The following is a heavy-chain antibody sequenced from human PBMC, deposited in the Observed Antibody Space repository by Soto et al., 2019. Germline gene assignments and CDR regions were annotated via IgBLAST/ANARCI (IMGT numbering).Heavy chain of an antibody. CDR2: IFPGDSDT. CDR3: AAGYTTGPDAFDI. Sequence: GESLKISCKGSGYNFANYWIGWVRQMPGKGLEWMGMIFPGDSDTKNSPSLQGQITMSVDKSDSSAYLQWRSLKASDTAMYYCAAGYTTGPDAFDIWGQGAMVTVSS. D-gene: IGHD6-13*01. J-gene: IGHJ3*02. CDR1: GYNFANYW. V-gene: IGHV5-51*01.